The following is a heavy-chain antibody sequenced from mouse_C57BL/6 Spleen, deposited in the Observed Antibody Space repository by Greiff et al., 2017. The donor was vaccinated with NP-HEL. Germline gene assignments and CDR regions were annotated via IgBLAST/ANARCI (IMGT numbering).Heavy chain of an antibody. CDR1: GFTFSDYY. CDR2: INYDGSST. J-gene: IGHJ4*01. CDR3: ARVYGNYETFYAMDY. D-gene: IGHD2-1*01. Sequence: DVMLVESEGGLVQPGSSMKLSCTASGFTFSDYYMAWVRQVPEKGLEWVANINYDGSSTYYLDSLKSRFIISRDNAKNILYLQMSSLKSEDTATYYCARVYGNYETFYAMDYWGQGTSVTVSS. V-gene: IGHV5-16*01.